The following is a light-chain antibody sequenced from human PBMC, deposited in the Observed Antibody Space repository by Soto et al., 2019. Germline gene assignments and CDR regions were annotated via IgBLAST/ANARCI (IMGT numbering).Light chain of an antibody. CDR1: QSVSSNS. CDR3: QQYVSSPWT. CDR2: GAS. Sequence: IVLTQSPGTLSLSPGERATLSCRASQSVSSNSLAWYQQKPGQAPGLLIYGASNRATGIPDRFSGSGSGTDFTLTISRLEPEDFAVYYCQQYVSSPWTFGQGTKVEIK. J-gene: IGKJ1*01. V-gene: IGKV3-20*01.